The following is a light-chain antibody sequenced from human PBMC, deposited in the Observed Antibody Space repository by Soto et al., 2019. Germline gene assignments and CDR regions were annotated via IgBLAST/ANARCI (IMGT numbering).Light chain of an antibody. CDR1: LDIGND. CDR2: HTS. V-gene: IGKV1-17*01. CDR3: QQYKSYWT. Sequence: DIQVTQSPSSLSASIGDRVSITCRASLDIGNDLDWYQQKPGKAPKRLLYHTSTLQSGVPSRFSGAGSGAEFTLTINSLQPDDFATYYCQQYKSYWTFGQGTKVDI. J-gene: IGKJ1*01.